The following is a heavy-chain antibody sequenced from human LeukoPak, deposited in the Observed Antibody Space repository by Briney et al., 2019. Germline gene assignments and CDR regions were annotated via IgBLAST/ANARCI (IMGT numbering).Heavy chain of an antibody. CDR3: AGRDHDYGDYVYFQH. CDR1: GYTFTSYG. CDR2: ISAYNGNT. V-gene: IGHV1-18*01. Sequence: ASVKVSCKASGYTFTSYGISWVRQAPGQGLEWMGWISAYNGNTNYAQKFQGRVTITTDESTSTAYMELSSLRSEDTAVYYCAGRDHDYGDYVYFQHWGQGTLVTVSS. D-gene: IGHD4-17*01. J-gene: IGHJ1*01.